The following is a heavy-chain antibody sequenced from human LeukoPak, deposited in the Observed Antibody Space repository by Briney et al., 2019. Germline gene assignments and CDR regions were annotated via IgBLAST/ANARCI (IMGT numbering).Heavy chain of an antibody. V-gene: IGHV3-73*01. CDR1: FTFXGXA. J-gene: IGHJ4*02. CDR2: IRSKAKSYAT. Sequence: FTFXGXAXXWVRXASXKGVEWVGRIRSKAKSYATAYAASVKGTFTISRDDSKNTAYLQMNSLKTEDTAVYYCTRHEGYWGQGTLVTVSS. CDR3: TRHEGY.